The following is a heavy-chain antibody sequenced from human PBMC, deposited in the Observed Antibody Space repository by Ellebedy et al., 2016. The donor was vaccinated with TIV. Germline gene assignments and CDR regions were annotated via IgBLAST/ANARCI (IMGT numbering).Heavy chain of an antibody. CDR3: ARDDPCSGGSCYPPGRGAFDI. D-gene: IGHD2-15*01. V-gene: IGHV4-59*01. CDR2: IYYSGST. CDR1: GGSISSYY. Sequence: MPGGSLRLSCTVSGGSISSYYWSWIRQPPGKGLEWIGYIYYSGSTNYNPSLKSRVTISVVTSKNQFSLKLSSVTAADTAVYYCARDDPCSGGSCYPPGRGAFDIWGQGTMVTVSS. J-gene: IGHJ3*02.